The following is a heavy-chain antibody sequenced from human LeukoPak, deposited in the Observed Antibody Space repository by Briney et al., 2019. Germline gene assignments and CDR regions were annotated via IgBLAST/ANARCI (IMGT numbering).Heavy chain of an antibody. V-gene: IGHV4-39*01. CDR1: GGSISSSSYY. CDR3: ARIVGASDY. CDR2: IYYSGST. D-gene: IGHD1-26*01. Sequence: SETLSLTCTVSGGSISSSSYYWGWIRQPPGKGLEWIGSIYYSGSTYYNPSLKSRVTISVDTSKNQFSLKLSSVTAAGTAVYYCARIVGASDYWGQGTLVTVSS. J-gene: IGHJ4*02.